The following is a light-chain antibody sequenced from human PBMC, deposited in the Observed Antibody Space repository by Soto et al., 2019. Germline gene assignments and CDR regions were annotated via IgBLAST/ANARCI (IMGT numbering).Light chain of an antibody. CDR2: VAS. J-gene: IGKJ1*01. CDR3: QQSYSNTQT. CDR1: QSISTY. V-gene: IGKV1-39*01. Sequence: DIQMPQSPSSLSASVGDRVTITCRASQSISTYLNWYQQKPGKAPKLLILVASTLPSGVPSRFSGSGSGTDFTLTISSLQPEDFATYYCQQSYSNTQTFGQGTKVDIK.